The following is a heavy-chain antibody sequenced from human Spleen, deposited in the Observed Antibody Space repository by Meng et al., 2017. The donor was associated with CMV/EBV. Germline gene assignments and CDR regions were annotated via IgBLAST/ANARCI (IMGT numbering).Heavy chain of an antibody. Sequence: VQLGESGGGLVKPGGSLRFSCAASGFTFSSYSMNWVRQAPGKGLEWVSSISSSSSYIYYADSVKGRFTISRDNAKNSLYLQMNSLRAEDTAVYYCARARDGDYDYWGQGTLVTVSS. CDR3: ARARDGDYDY. V-gene: IGHV3-21*01. CDR1: GFTFSSYS. J-gene: IGHJ4*02. D-gene: IGHD4-17*01. CDR2: ISSSSSYI.